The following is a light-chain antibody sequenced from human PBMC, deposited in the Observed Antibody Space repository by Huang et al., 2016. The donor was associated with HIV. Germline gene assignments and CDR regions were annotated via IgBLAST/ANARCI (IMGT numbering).Light chain of an antibody. J-gene: IGKJ3*01. V-gene: IGKV1-39*01. CDR3: QQSYSTLLFT. CDR2: GSS. Sequence: DIQMTQSPSSLSASVGVRVTITCRASQSIKKYLNWYHQKPGKAPKLLIYGSSSLQSGVPSRFRRSGSGTDFTLTISSLQPEDVATYYCQQSYSTLLFTFGPGTKVDI. CDR1: QSIKKY.